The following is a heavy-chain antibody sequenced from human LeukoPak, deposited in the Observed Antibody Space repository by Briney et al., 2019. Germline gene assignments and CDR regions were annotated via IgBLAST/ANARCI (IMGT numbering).Heavy chain of an antibody. CDR3: ASPAHQWHWYYFDY. CDR1: GFTVSCNL. D-gene: IGHD6-19*01. J-gene: IGHJ4*02. CDR2: IYSGGST. Sequence: PGGSLRLSFAASGFTVSCNLMSLVRQAPGKGLGGVSVIYSGGSTYYADSVKGRFPISRDNSKNTLYLQMNSLRVEDTAVYYCASPAHQWHWYYFDYWGQGTLVTVSS. V-gene: IGHV3-53*05.